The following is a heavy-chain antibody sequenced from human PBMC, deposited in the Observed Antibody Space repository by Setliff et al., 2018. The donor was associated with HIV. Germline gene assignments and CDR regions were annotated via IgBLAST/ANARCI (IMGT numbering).Heavy chain of an antibody. CDR2: MNPNSGNT. V-gene: IGHV1-8*01. CDR3: ARGHSGNDY. Sequence: GASVKVSCKASGYSFTTFDVNWVRQATGQGLEWMGWMNPNSGNTGYAQNFQGRVSMTRNTSITTAYMDLSSLTSEDTAVYYCARGHSGNDYWGQGTLVTVSS. D-gene: IGHD1-1*01. CDR1: GYSFTTFD. J-gene: IGHJ4*02.